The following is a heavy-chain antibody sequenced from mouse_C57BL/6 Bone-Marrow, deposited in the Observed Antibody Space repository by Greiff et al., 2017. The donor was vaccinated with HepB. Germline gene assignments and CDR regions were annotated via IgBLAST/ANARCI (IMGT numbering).Heavy chain of an antibody. CDR2: ISSGGSYT. J-gene: IGHJ1*03. Sequence: EVQLQESGGDLVKPGGSLKLSCAASGFTFSSYGMSWVRQTPDKRLEWVATISSGGSYTYYPDSVKGRFTISRDNAKNTLYLQMSSLKSEDTAMYYCARRWYFDVWGTGTTVTVSS. CDR3: ARRWYFDV. CDR1: GFTFSSYG. V-gene: IGHV5-6*01.